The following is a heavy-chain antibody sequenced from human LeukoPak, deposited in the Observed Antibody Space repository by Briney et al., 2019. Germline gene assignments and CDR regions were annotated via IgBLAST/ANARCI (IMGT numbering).Heavy chain of an antibody. J-gene: IGHJ4*02. CDR2: ITDSGGRT. CDR1: GFTFSTHP. D-gene: IGHD2-15*01. CDR3: ASRDPCSGGTCYALGY. Sequence: GGSLRLSCAASGFTFSTHPMHWVRQAPGKGLEWVSGITDSGGRTYYADSVRGRFTISRDNSRNTLYLQMNSLRAEDTAIYYCASRDPCSGGTCYALGYWSQGTLVTVSS. V-gene: IGHV3-23*01.